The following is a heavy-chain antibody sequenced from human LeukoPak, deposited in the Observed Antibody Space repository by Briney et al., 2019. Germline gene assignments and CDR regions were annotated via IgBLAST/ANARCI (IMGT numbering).Heavy chain of an antibody. CDR1: GFTFSTYG. Sequence: PGGSLRLSCAASGFTFSTYGMNWVRQAPGKGLEWVAVIAYDGSNRYYADSVKGRFTISRDNSKNTLYLQMNSLRAEDTAVYYCAKDLPILSSGYLHDAFDIWGQGTMVTVSS. V-gene: IGHV3-30*18. J-gene: IGHJ3*02. CDR2: IAYDGSNR. D-gene: IGHD3-22*01. CDR3: AKDLPILSSGYLHDAFDI.